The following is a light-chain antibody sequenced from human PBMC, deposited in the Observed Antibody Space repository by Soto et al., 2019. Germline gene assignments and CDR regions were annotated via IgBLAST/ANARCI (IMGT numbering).Light chain of an antibody. V-gene: IGKV4-1*01. J-gene: IGKJ2*01. CDR1: QSVLYSSTNKNY. Sequence: DIVMTQSPDSLAVSLGERATINCKSSQSVLYSSTNKNYLAWYQQKPGQPPKLLIYWSSTRESGVPDRFRGSGSWTDFTLTISSLQAEDVAVYYCQQYYSTPPYTFGQGTKLEIK. CDR2: WSS. CDR3: QQYYSTPPYT.